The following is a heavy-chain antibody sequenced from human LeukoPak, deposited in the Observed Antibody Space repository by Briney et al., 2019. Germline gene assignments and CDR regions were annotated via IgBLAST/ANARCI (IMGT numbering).Heavy chain of an antibody. Sequence: GGSLRLSCAPSGFTFSSYGMHWVRQAPGQGLEWVAYIQYDGSNEQYGDSVKGRFSISRDSSKNILYLQMNSLRAEDTAVYYCARRPHLWFGELLLSWFDPWGQGTLVTVSS. CDR3: ARRPHLWFGELLLSWFDP. CDR2: IQYDGSNE. D-gene: IGHD3-10*01. V-gene: IGHV3-30*19. CDR1: GFTFSSYG. J-gene: IGHJ5*02.